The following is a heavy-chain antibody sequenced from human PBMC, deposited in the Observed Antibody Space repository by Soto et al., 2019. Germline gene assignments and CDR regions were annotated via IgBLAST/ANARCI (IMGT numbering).Heavy chain of an antibody. V-gene: IGHV2-5*02. CDR1: AFSLSTGGVG. CDR2: IYWDDDK. J-gene: IGHJ6*02. Sequence: SGPTLVNPTQTLTLTCTFSAFSLSTGGVGGGRIHQPPGKAQEWLALIYWDDDKRYSPSLRSRLTITKDTSKNQVVLTMTNMDPVDTATYYCIQSRCGGDCLQSYASYYYYGMDVWGQGTTVTVS. CDR3: IQSRCGGDCLQSYASYYYYGMDV. D-gene: IGHD2-21*02.